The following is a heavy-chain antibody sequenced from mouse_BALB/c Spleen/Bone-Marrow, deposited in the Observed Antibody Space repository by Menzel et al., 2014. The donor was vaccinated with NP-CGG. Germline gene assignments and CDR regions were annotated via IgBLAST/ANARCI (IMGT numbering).Heavy chain of an antibody. D-gene: IGHD1-1*01. CDR3: ARDLLRSHFDY. CDR2: ISTYNGNT. V-gene: IGHV1-67*01. CDR1: GYTFTDYA. J-gene: IGHJ2*01. Sequence: QVQLKESGPEVVRPGASVKISCKGSGYTFTDYAMHWVKQSHAKSLEWIGLISTYNGNTNYNQKFKGKATMTVDKSSSTAYMELARLTSEDSAIYYCARDLLRSHFDYWGQGTTLTVSS.